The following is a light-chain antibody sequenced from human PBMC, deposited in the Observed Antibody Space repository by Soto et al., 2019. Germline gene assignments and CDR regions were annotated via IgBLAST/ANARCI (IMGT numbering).Light chain of an antibody. Sequence: EIVLTQSPATVSLSPGERATLSCWASQSLSSYLAWYQQKPGQAPRLLIYDASNRANGIPARFTGSGSGTDSTLTISSLEPEDFAVYFCQQRAGWPPTFGGGTKVEIK. V-gene: IGKV3-11*01. CDR1: QSLSSY. J-gene: IGKJ4*01. CDR3: QQRAGWPPT. CDR2: DAS.